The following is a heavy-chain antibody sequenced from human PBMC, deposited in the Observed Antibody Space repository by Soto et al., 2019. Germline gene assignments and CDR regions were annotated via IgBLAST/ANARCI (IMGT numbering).Heavy chain of an antibody. V-gene: IGHV3-23*01. CDR1: GFTFSNYA. Sequence: GGSLRLSCVVSGFTFSNYAMSWVRKTPGKGLEWVSGITSDGSTTWYADFVEGRFTISRDNSKNTVYLQLNSPRGEDAAVYFCAKGGSSGWPGGEDFWGQGTMVTVSS. CDR2: ITSDGSTT. J-gene: IGHJ4*02. D-gene: IGHD6-19*01. CDR3: AKGGSSGWPGGEDF.